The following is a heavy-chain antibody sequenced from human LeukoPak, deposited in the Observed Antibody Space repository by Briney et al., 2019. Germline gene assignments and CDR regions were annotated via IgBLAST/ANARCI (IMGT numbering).Heavy chain of an antibody. D-gene: IGHD1-7*01. V-gene: IGHV4-4*02. CDR1: GGSISSNIW. CDR2: IFHSGSP. Sequence: SGTLSLTCAVSGGSISSNIWWTWARQPPGKGLGWIGEIFHSGSPNYTPSLKSRVTISVDKSKNQFSLKLSSVTAADTAVYYCARRTTFPVVGMDVWGQGTTVTVSS. J-gene: IGHJ6*02. CDR3: ARRTTFPVVGMDV.